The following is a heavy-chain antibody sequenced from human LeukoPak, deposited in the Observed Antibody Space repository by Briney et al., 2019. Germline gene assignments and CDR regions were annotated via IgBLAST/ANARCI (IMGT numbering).Heavy chain of an antibody. D-gene: IGHD2-21*02. J-gene: IGHJ4*02. CDR3: AKAIVVVTARMSGFDY. CDR1: GFTFDDYT. Sequence: GGSLRLSCAASGFTFDDYTMHWVRQAPGKGLKWVSLISWDGGTTYYADSVKGRFTISRDNSKNSLYLQMNSLRTEDTALYYCAKAIVVVTARMSGFDYWGQGTLVTVSS. V-gene: IGHV3-43*01. CDR2: ISWDGGTT.